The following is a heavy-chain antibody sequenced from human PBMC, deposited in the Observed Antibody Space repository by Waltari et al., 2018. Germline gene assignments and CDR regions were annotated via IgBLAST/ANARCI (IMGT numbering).Heavy chain of an antibody. CDR1: GLPFRSYW. J-gene: IGHJ4*02. CDR3: ARVEYTYGPYCFDS. V-gene: IGHV3-74*01. CDR2: ISSDGNTT. Sequence: EVQLVESGGGLVQPGGSLRLACEPSGLPFRSYWRHWVRQTPGKGLVWVSRISSDGNTTTYADSVKGRFTISRDNAKNTLYLQMNSLRAEDTALYYCARVEYTYGPYCFDSWGQGTPVTVSS. D-gene: IGHD5-18*01.